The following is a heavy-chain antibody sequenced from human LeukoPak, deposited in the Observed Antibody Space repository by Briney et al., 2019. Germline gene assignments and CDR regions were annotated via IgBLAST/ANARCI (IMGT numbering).Heavy chain of an antibody. CDR2: ISYDGSNK. CDR1: GFTFSSYA. Sequence: GGSLRLPCAASGFTFSSYAMHWVRQAPGKGLEWVAVISYDGSNKYYADSVKGRFTISRDNSKNTLYLQMNSLRAEDTAVYYCARPSGSHDYWGQGTLVTVSS. J-gene: IGHJ4*02. CDR3: ARPSGSHDY. D-gene: IGHD1-26*01. V-gene: IGHV3-30-3*01.